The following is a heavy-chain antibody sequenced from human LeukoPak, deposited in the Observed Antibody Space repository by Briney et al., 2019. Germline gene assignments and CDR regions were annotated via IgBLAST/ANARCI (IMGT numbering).Heavy chain of an antibody. D-gene: IGHD3-16*01. J-gene: IGHJ4*02. V-gene: IGHV3-21*01. Sequence: GGSLRLSCAASGFPFNTYTMNWVRQVPGKGLEWVSSITSTSNYINYADSVKGRFTISRDNAKNSLYLQMNSLRAEDTAVYYCARVGGQYLADYWGQGTLVTVSS. CDR3: ARVGGQYLADY. CDR2: ITSTSNYI. CDR1: GFPFNTYT.